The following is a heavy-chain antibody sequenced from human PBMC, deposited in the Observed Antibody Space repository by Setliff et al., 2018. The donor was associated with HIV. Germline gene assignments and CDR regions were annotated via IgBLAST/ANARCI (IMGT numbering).Heavy chain of an antibody. Sequence: SETLSLTCNVSDGSISSSSYFWAWIRQPPGKGLEWIGTIYYSGNTYYRPSLKSRVTVSIDTSKNQFSLRLNSVTAADTAVYYCARQSGYTRGWDIFGLVAGSFDIWGQGTMVTVSS. CDR3: ARQSGYTRGWDIFGLVAGSFDI. V-gene: IGHV4-39*01. D-gene: IGHD3-3*01. J-gene: IGHJ3*02. CDR1: DGSISSSSYF. CDR2: IYYSGNT.